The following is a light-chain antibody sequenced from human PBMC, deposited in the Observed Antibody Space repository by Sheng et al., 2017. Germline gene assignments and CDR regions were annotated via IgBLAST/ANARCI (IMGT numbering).Light chain of an antibody. CDR2: GVS. CDR3: QQYGTSPRG. V-gene: IGKV3-20*01. Sequence: EIVLTQSPGTLSLSPGERATLSCRASQTLSSSYLAWYQQKPGQAPRLLIYGVSSRATGIPDRFSGSGSGTDFTLTISRLEPEDFAVYYCQQYGTSPRGFGQGTKLEIK. J-gene: IGKJ2*03. CDR1: QTLSSSY.